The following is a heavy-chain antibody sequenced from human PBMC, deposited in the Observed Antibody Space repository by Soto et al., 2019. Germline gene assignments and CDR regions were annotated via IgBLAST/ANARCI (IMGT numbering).Heavy chain of an antibody. D-gene: IGHD1-26*01. CDR1: GFTFGTYT. CDR2: LSGSSDRT. J-gene: IGHJ5*02. V-gene: IGHV3-23*01. Sequence: GGSLRLSCAGSGFTFGTYTLTWVRQTPEKGLEWVSSLSGSSDRTYYADSVQGRFTISRDNSKNTLYLQMNSLRVEDTAVYFCAKYKVGDTSDLDLWGQGTLVTVSS. CDR3: AKYKVGDTSDLDL.